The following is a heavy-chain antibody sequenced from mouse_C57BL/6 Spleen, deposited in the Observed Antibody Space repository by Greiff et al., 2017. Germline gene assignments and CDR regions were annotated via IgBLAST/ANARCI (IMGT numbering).Heavy chain of an antibody. D-gene: IGHD2-2*01. CDR2: VYPRSGNT. Sequence: VQLQQSGAELARPGASVKLSCKASGYTFTSYGISWVKQRTGQGLEWIGEVYPRSGNTYYNEKFKGKATLAADKSSSTAYMELRSLTSEDSAVYFCATYGYDVGAWFAYWGQGTLVTVSA. J-gene: IGHJ3*01. CDR1: GYTFTSYG. V-gene: IGHV1-81*01. CDR3: ATYGYDVGAWFAY.